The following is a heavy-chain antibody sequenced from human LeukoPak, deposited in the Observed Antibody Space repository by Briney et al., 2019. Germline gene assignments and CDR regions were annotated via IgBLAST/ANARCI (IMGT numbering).Heavy chain of an antibody. V-gene: IGHV3-23*01. CDR2: ISGSGGST. Sequence: GGSLRLSCAASEFTFSSYVMSWVRQAPGKGLEWVSAISGSGGSTYYADSVKGRFTISRDNSKNTLYLQMNSLRAEDTAVYYCAKDKSRSYGAFDIWGQGTMVTVSS. J-gene: IGHJ3*02. CDR3: AKDKSRSYGAFDI. D-gene: IGHD1-26*01. CDR1: EFTFSSYV.